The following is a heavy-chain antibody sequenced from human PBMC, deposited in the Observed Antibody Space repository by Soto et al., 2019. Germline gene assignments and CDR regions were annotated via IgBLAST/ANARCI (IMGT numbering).Heavy chain of an antibody. D-gene: IGHD3-16*01. CDR2: INAYNGNT. V-gene: IGHV1-18*01. J-gene: IGHJ6*02. Sequence: ASVKVSCKASGYSFTRYGIGWARQAPGQGLEWMGWINAYNGNTNYAQNLQGRLTLTTDTSTTTAYMKLRSLRSNDTAIYYCAMVDVYVTPSPQDVWGQGTTVTVS. CDR1: GYSFTRYG. CDR3: AMVDVYVTPSPQDV.